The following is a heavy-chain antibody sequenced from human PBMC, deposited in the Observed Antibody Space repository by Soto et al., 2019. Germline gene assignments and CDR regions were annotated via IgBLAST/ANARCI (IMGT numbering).Heavy chain of an antibody. V-gene: IGHV3-23*01. CDR1: GFTFSSYA. CDR3: AKGRSEVVPAALNY. Sequence: VQLLESGGDLVQPGGSLRLSCAASGFTFSSYAMTWVRLAPGKGLEWVSSSSGSGINTYYADSVKGRFTISRDNSNNTLYLQMNSLRAEDTAVYYCAKGRSEVVPAALNYWGQGTLVTVSS. CDR2: SSGSGINT. D-gene: IGHD2-2*01. J-gene: IGHJ4*02.